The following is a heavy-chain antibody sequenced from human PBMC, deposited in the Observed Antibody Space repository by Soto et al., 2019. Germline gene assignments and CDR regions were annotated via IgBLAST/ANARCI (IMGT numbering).Heavy chain of an antibody. CDR2: LSYDGTRQ. D-gene: IGHD4-17*01. CDR1: GFIFNNSP. V-gene: IGHV3-30-3*01. CDR3: AREEYGAHYFDY. J-gene: IGHJ4*02. Sequence: GGSLRLSCRGSGFIFNNSPIHWVRQAPGKGLEWVAVLSYDGTRQYYADSVKGRFTISRDNSKNTLFLQMNSLRVEDTALYYCAREEYGAHYFDYWGQGTLVTVSS.